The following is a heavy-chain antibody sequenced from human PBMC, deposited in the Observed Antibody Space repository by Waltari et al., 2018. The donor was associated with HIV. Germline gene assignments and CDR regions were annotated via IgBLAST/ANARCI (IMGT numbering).Heavy chain of an antibody. CDR3: VRGNGWYGPYYFDY. CDR1: GFAFSRFD. CDR2: SGADGDT. Sequence: EVEMVESGGGSVQPGGSLRLSCAASGFAFSRFDMHWVRQAMGKTREWVAASGADGDTYYPKSVKGGFTVSRENGKNSLYLQMNNLRVDDAAMYYCVRGNGWYGPYYFDYWGRGTLVTVSS. V-gene: IGHV3-13*01. D-gene: IGHD6-19*01. J-gene: IGHJ4*02.